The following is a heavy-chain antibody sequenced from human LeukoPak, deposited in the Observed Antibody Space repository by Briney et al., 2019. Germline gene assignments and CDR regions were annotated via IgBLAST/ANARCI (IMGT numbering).Heavy chain of an antibody. J-gene: IGHJ6*03. CDR2: IYYSGST. CDR3: ANGVLYYYYMDV. V-gene: IGHV4-39*01. CDR1: HDSFISYY. D-gene: IGHD1-1*01. Sequence: PSGTLSLTCTVSHDSFISYYWGWIRQPPGKGLEWIGSIYYSGSTYYNPSLKSRVTISVDTSKNQFSLKLSSVTAADTAVYYCANGVLYYYYMDVWGKGTTVTVSS.